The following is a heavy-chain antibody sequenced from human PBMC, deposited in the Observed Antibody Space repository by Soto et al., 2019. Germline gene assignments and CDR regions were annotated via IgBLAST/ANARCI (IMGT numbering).Heavy chain of an antibody. D-gene: IGHD4-17*01. CDR1: GYTFSSYA. Sequence: GGSLRLSCAASGYTFSSYAMTWVRQAPGKGLEWVSAISNSGDSTYYADSVKGRFSISRDNSKNTLYLQMNSLRAEDTAVYYCAKGTAVTSENYYYYMDVWGKGTTVTVSS. CDR2: ISNSGDST. CDR3: AKGTAVTSENYYYYMDV. V-gene: IGHV3-23*01. J-gene: IGHJ6*03.